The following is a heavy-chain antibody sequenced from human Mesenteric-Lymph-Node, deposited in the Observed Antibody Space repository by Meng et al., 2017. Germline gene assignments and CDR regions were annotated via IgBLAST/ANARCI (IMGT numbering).Heavy chain of an antibody. V-gene: IGHV4-30-4*01. CDR1: GGSISSGDYY. Sequence: LQGAGPGLVKPSQTLSLTCTVSGGSISSGDYYWSWIRQPPGKGLEWIGYIYYSGSTYYNPSLKSLVTISVDTSKNQFSLKLSSVTAADTAVYYCARDRTTGRYFDYWGQGTLVTVAS. CDR2: IYYSGST. J-gene: IGHJ4*02. CDR3: ARDRTTGRYFDY. D-gene: IGHD4-11*01.